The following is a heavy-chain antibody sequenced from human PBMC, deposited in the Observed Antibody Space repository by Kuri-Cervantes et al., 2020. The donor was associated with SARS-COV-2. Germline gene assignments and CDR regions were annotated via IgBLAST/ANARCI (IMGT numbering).Heavy chain of an antibody. CDR3: ASSCSSTSCFRPQGKNFDY. CDR2: ISSSSSTI. D-gene: IGHD2-2*01. CDR1: GFTFSSYS. Sequence: GGSLRLSCAASGFTFSSYSMNWVRQAPGKGLEWVSYISSSSSTIYYADSVKGRFTISRDNAKNSLYLQMNSLRVEDTAVYYCASSCSSTSCFRPQGKNFDYWGQGTLVTVSS. V-gene: IGHV3-48*01. J-gene: IGHJ4*02.